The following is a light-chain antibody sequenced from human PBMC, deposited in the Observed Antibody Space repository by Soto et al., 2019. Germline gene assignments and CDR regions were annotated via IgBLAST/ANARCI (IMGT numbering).Light chain of an antibody. CDR3: QQYNSYSPYT. CDR2: KAS. CDR1: QSITSW. V-gene: IGKV1-5*03. J-gene: IGKJ2*01. Sequence: DIQMTQSPSTLSASVGDRVTITCRASQSITSWLAWYQQKPGKAPKLLIYKASNLESGVPSRFSGSGSGTEFTLTISSLQPDDFATYYCQQYNSYSPYTFGQGTKLEIK.